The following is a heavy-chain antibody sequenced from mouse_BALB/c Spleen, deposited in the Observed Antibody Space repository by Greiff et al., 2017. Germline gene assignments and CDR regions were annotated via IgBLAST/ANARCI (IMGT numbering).Heavy chain of an antibody. CDR2: ISYSGST. D-gene: IGHD2-10*01. J-gene: IGHJ2*01. Sequence: VQLQQSGPSLVKPSQTLSLTCSVTGDSITSGYWNWIRKFPGNKLEYMGYISYSGSTYYNPSLKSRISITRDTSKNQYYLQLNSVTTEDTATYYCARTYYGNYAYFDYWGQGTTLTVSS. CDR1: GDSITSGY. CDR3: ARTYYGNYAYFDY. V-gene: IGHV3-8*02.